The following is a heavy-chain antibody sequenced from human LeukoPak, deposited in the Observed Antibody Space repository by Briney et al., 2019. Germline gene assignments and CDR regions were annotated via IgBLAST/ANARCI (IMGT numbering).Heavy chain of an antibody. D-gene: IGHD2-15*01. CDR1: GFTFSSYG. CDR2: ISGSGGST. V-gene: IGHV3-23*01. J-gene: IGHJ4*02. CDR3: AKEAPHCSGGSCYPALDY. Sequence: GGSLRLSCAASGFTFSSYGMSWVRQAPGKGLEWVSAISGSGGSTYYADSVKGRFTISRDNSKNTLYLQMNSLRAEDTAVYYCAKEAPHCSGGSCYPALDYWGQGTLVTVSS.